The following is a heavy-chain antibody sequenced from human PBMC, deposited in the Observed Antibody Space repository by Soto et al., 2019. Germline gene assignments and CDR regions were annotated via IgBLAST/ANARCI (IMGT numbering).Heavy chain of an antibody. CDR2: IIPIFGTA. V-gene: IGHV1-69*01. CDR1: GGTFSSYA. J-gene: IGHJ6*02. Sequence: QVQLVQSGAEVKKPGSSVKVSCKASGGTFSSYAISWVRQAPGQGLEWMGGIIPIFGTANYAQKFQGRVTITADESTSTADMELSSLRSEDTAVYYCARDQESIVVVPAAMPNAYYYYGMDVWGQGTTVTVSS. CDR3: ARDQESIVVVPAAMPNAYYYYGMDV. D-gene: IGHD2-2*01.